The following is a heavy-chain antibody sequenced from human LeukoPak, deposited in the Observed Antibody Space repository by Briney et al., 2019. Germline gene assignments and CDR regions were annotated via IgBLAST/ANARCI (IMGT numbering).Heavy chain of an antibody. Sequence: TGGSLRLSCAASGFTFSSYGMNWVRQAPGKGLEWVSAISGSGGTTYNADSVKGRFTISRDNSKNTLYLQMNSLRAEDTAVYYCAKDLGSGSANYWGQGTLVIVSS. V-gene: IGHV3-23*01. J-gene: IGHJ4*02. D-gene: IGHD3-10*01. CDR3: AKDLGSGSANY. CDR2: ISGSGGTT. CDR1: GFTFSSYG.